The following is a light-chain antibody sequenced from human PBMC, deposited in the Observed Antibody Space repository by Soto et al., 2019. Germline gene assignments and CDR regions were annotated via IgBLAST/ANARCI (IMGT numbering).Light chain of an antibody. Sequence: DSQMTKSPSTLSASVGDRVTITCRASQSISSWLAWYQQKPGKAPKLLIYDASSLESGVPSRFSGSGSGTEFTLTISSLQPDDFVTYYCQQYNSYSWTFGQGTTVDIK. CDR3: QQYNSYSWT. CDR1: QSISSW. J-gene: IGKJ1*01. CDR2: DAS. V-gene: IGKV1-5*01.